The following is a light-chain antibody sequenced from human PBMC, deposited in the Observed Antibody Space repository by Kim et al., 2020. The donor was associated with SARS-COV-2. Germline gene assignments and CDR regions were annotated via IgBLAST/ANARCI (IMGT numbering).Light chain of an antibody. CDR3: QVWDSTTVGL. J-gene: IGLJ7*01. CDR2: EDT. CDR1: KLGDKC. V-gene: IGLV3-1*01. Sequence: SYELTQPPSVSVYPGQTVSITCVVDKLGDKCPCWYQQKPGQSPVVVIYEDTKRPSGIPERVSGSNSEHTATLTINGTQATDEADYYCQVWDSTTVGLFGG.